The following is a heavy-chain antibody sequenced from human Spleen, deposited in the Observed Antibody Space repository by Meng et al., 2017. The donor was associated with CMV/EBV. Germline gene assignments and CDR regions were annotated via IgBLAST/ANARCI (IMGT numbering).Heavy chain of an antibody. Sequence: KASGYTFSTYWIAWVRQMPGKGLEWMGVVYPDDSDTRYSPSFQGQVTFSADKSISTAYLQWSRLNASDTATYYCARQGNGRVDFDFWGQGTLVTVSS. CDR3: ARQGNGRVDFDF. J-gene: IGHJ4*02. CDR2: VYPDDSDT. V-gene: IGHV5-51*01. D-gene: IGHD1-26*01. CDR1: GYTFSTYW.